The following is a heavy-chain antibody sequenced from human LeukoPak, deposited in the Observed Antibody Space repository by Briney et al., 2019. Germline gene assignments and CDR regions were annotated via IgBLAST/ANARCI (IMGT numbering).Heavy chain of an antibody. CDR3: ARVRNWQQLAPVDY. CDR1: GYTFTNHG. CDR2: ISAYNGNT. Sequence: GASVKVSCKASGYTFTNHGIDWVRQAPGQGLEWMGWISAYNGNTNYAQKVQGRVTMTADTSTSTAYMELGSLRSDDTAVYYRARVRNWQQLAPVDYWGQGTLVTVSS. D-gene: IGHD6-13*01. J-gene: IGHJ4*02. V-gene: IGHV1-18*01.